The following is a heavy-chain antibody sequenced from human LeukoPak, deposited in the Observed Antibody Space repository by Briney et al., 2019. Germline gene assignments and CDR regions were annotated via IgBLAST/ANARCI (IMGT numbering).Heavy chain of an antibody. CDR1: GFTFSSYA. CDR2: ISGSGGST. CDR3: AKDQGNWGCCYMDV. Sequence: HPGGSLRLSCAASGFTFSSYAMSWVRQAPGKGLEWVSAISGSGGSTYYADSVKGRFTISRDNSKNTLYLQMNSLKAEDTAVYYCAKDQGNWGCCYMDVWGKGTTVTVSS. J-gene: IGHJ6*03. D-gene: IGHD7-27*01. V-gene: IGHV3-23*01.